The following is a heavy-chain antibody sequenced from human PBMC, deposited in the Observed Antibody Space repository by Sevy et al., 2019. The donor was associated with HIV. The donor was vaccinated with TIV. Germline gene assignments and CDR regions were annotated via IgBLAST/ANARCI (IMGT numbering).Heavy chain of an antibody. CDR2: ISGSGGST. V-gene: IGHV3-23*01. D-gene: IGHD3-9*01. Sequence: GGSLRPSCAASGFTFSSYAMSWVRQAPGKGLEWVSAISGSGGSTYYADSVKGRFTISRDNSKNTLYLQMNSLRAEDTAVYYCAKDVNILTGYRFDYWGQGTLVTVSS. CDR3: AKDVNILTGYRFDY. CDR1: GFTFSSYA. J-gene: IGHJ4*02.